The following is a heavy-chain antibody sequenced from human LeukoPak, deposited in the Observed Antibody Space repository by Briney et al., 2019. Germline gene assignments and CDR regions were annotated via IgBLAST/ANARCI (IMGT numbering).Heavy chain of an antibody. Sequence: GESLNISCKGSGYSFASFGIGWVPQLPGKGLEWMGVIYPADSDTRYSPSFQGQVTISADKSTSTAYLQWSTLKASDTAIYYCARQSAAAQYTNWFDPWGQGTLVTVSS. CDR3: ARQSAAAQYTNWFDP. J-gene: IGHJ5*02. D-gene: IGHD2-2*01. V-gene: IGHV5-51*01. CDR2: IYPADSDT. CDR1: GYSFASFG.